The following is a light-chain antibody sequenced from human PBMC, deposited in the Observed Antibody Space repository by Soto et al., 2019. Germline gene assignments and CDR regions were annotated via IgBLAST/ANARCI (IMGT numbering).Light chain of an antibody. V-gene: IGKV3-20*01. Sequence: EIVLTQSPGTLSLSPGERATLSCRASQSVNSNFLAWYQQKPGQGPRLLIYGTSGRATGIPDRFSGSGSGTAFTLTISRLEPEDFAVYFWQHYGSSLIFTFGPGTKVEIK. CDR2: GTS. CDR1: QSVNSNF. CDR3: QHYGSSLIFT. J-gene: IGKJ3*01.